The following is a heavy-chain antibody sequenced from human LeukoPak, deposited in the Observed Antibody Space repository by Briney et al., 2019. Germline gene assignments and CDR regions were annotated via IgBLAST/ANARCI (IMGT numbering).Heavy chain of an antibody. CDR2: IYASGIS. CDR3: ATGSGSASGSYSYHYMDV. D-gene: IGHD3-10*01. Sequence: PSETLSLTCTVSGASINNYYLAWIRQSAGKGLEWIGRIYASGISTYNPSLGSRVTMSVNMSKNEFSLKLRSVTAADAAIYYCATGSGSASGSYSYHYMDVWGRGTTVTVSS. J-gene: IGHJ6*03. V-gene: IGHV4-4*07. CDR1: GASINNYY.